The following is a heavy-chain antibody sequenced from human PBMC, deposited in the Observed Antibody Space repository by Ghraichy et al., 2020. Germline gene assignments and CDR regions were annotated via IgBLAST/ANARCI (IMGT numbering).Heavy chain of an antibody. CDR3: AGSPRLMVATVKSYYYYGMDV. D-gene: IGHD5-12*01. Sequence: SETLSLTCAVYGGSFSGYYWSWIRQPPRKGLEWIGQINHSGSTNYNPSLKSRVTISVDTSKNQFSLKLRSVTAADTAVYYCAGSPRLMVATVKSYYYYGMDVWGQGTTVTVSS. V-gene: IGHV4-34*01. CDR2: INHSGST. J-gene: IGHJ6*02. CDR1: GGSFSGYY.